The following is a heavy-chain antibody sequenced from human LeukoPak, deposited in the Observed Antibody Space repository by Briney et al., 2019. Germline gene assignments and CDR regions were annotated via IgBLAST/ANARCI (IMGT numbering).Heavy chain of an antibody. Sequence: GSLRLSCAASGFTVSSNYMNWVRQAPGKGLEWIGYIYYSGSTNYNPSLKSRVTISVDTSKNQFSLKLSSVTAADTAVYYCARGEDYYGSYWYFDLWGRGTLVTVSS. CDR3: ARGEDYYGSYWYFDL. V-gene: IGHV4-59*02. CDR2: IYYSGST. D-gene: IGHD3-10*01. J-gene: IGHJ2*01. CDR1: GFTVSSNY.